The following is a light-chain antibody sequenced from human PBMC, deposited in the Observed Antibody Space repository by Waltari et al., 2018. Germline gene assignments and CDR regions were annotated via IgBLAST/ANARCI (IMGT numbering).Light chain of an antibody. V-gene: IGLV2-14*01. CDR2: DVL. Sequence: QSALTQPASVSGSLGQSITISCTGTSSDIGFYNYVYWYQQHPGKAPKLIISDVLKWPSGVSSRFSGSKSGNTASLTISGLQAEDEADYYCNSYTGYYTWVFGGGTKLTVL. J-gene: IGLJ3*02. CDR3: NSYTGYYTWV. CDR1: SSDIGFYNY.